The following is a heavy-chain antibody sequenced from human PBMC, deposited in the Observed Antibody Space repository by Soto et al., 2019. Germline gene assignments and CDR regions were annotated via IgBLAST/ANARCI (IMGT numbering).Heavy chain of an antibody. CDR2: ISRSSSYI. CDR3: AREGWDIVVVPAAETYYFDY. J-gene: IGHJ4*02. V-gene: IGHV3-21*01. Sequence: EVQLVESGGGLVKPGGPLGLSCAPSGFTFSSYSMNRFPQAPGKGLEWASSISRSSSYIYSADSVKGRFTISRDNAKNSLYLQMNSLRAEDTAVYYCAREGWDIVVVPAAETYYFDYWGQGTLVTVSS. CDR1: GFTFSSYS. D-gene: IGHD2-2*01.